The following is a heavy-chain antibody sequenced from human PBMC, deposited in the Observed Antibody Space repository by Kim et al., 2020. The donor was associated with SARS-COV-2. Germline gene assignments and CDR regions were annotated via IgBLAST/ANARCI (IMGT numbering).Heavy chain of an antibody. Sequence: SHKSRVTISVDTSKNQFSLKLSSVTAADTAVYYCARQGRLGGSGSYYLDYWGQGTLVTVSS. D-gene: IGHD3-10*01. CDR3: ARQGRLGGSGSYYLDY. J-gene: IGHJ4*02. V-gene: IGHV4-39*01.